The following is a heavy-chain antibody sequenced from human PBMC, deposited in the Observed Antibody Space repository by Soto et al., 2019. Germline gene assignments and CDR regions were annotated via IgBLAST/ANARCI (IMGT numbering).Heavy chain of an antibody. CDR1: GFTFSNYC. Sequence: PXVCLRLSCAASGFTFSNYCMHWVRQAPGKGLVWVSGIKSDGSRTTYADSVKGRFTISRDNAKNALYLQMNSLRAEDTAVYFCARDEAVAMVRGYDKWGQGTLVTVSS. CDR3: ARDEAVAMVRGYDK. D-gene: IGHD3-10*01. CDR2: IKSDGSRT. J-gene: IGHJ4*02. V-gene: IGHV3-74*03.